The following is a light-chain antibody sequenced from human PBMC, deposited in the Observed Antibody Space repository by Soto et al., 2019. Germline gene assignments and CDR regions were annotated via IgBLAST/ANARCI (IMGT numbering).Light chain of an antibody. CDR1: QNLGSGY. CDR2: AAS. J-gene: IGKJ1*01. Sequence: EIVLTQSPGTLSLSPGERATLSCRASQNLGSGYLAWYQQKPGQAPRILIYAASSRATGIPDRFSGSGSGTVSTLSISRLAPEDFAVYYCQQYDTSPRTFGQGTKVEI. V-gene: IGKV3-20*01. CDR3: QQYDTSPRT.